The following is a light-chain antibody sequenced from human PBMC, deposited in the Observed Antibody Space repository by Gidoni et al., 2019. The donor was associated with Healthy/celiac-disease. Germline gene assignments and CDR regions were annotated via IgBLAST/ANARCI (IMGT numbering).Light chain of an antibody. CDR2: GKN. Sequence: SSELTQDPAVSVALGQTVRITCQGDSLRSYYSSWYQQKPGQAPVLVIYGKNHRPSGIPDRFSGSSSGNTASLTISGAQAEDEADYDCNSLDSSGSWVFGGGTKLTVL. J-gene: IGLJ3*02. V-gene: IGLV3-19*01. CDR3: NSLDSSGSWV. CDR1: SLRSYY.